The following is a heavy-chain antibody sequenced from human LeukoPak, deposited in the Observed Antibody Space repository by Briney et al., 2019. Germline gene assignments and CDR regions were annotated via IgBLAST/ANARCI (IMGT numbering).Heavy chain of an antibody. V-gene: IGHV3-23*01. CDR1: GFTFSSYA. D-gene: IGHD6-13*01. J-gene: IGHJ4*02. CDR2: ISGSGGST. CDR3: AKRRTFSSTDIAAAAPFDY. Sequence: PGGSLRLSCAASGFTFSSYAMSWVRQALGKGLEWVSGISGSGGSTYYADSVKGRFTISRDNSKNTLYLQMNSLRAEDTAVYYSAKRRTFSSTDIAAAAPFDYWGQGILVTVSS.